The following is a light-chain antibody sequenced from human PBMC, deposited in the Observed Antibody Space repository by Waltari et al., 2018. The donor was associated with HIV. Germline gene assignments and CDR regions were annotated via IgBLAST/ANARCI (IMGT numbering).Light chain of an antibody. CDR2: EVS. Sequence: QSALTQPASVSGSPGQSITISAPGTSSDVGGYNYVSWYQQHPGKAPKLLISEVSNRPSGISNRFSGSKSGNTASLTISGLQTEDEADYYCSSYTTSTTPVLFGGGTKLTVV. CDR1: SSDVGGYNY. V-gene: IGLV2-14*01. CDR3: SSYTTSTTPVL. J-gene: IGLJ2*01.